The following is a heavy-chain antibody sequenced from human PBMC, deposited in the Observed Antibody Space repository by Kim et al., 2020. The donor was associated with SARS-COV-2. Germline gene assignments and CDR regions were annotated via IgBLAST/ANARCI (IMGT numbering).Heavy chain of an antibody. CDR1: GFTVSTYY. V-gene: IGHV3-66*01. CDR2: FYSGGDT. J-gene: IGHJ4*02. CDR3: ATTGYSTDYFDH. D-gene: IGHD2-15*01. Sequence: GGSLRLSCAASGFTVSTYYMSWVRQAPGKGLEWVSVFYSGGDTYYADSVRGRFTSSRDHSKNTLSLQMDSLRAEDTAVYFCATTGYSTDYFDHWGQGTLVIVSS.